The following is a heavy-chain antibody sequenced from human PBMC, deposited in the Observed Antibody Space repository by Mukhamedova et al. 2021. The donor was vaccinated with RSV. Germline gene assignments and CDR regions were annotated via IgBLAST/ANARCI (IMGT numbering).Heavy chain of an antibody. V-gene: IGHV2-70*01. D-gene: IGHD3-22*01. CDR2: IDWDDDK. J-gene: IGHJ4*02. CDR3: ARSTYSYESSGYYDAFDY. Sequence: EWLALIDWDDDKYYSTSLKTRLTISKDTSKNQVVLTMTNMDPVDTATYYCARSTYSYESSGYYDAFDYWCQGTLVIVSS.